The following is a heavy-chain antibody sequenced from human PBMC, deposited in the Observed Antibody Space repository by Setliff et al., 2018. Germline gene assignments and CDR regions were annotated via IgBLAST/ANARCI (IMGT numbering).Heavy chain of an antibody. CDR1: GFTFNTFW. Sequence: GGSLRLSCAASGFTFNTFWMTWVRQAPGKGLEWVANINPGGSEEYYLDSVKGRFTISRDNAKNSLYLDLNSLRAEDMAVYYCAKDGGTSMVKTYYYGLDVWGQGTTVTVSS. D-gene: IGHD5-18*01. V-gene: IGHV3-7*01. J-gene: IGHJ6*02. CDR3: AKDGGTSMVKTYYYGLDV. CDR2: INPGGSEE.